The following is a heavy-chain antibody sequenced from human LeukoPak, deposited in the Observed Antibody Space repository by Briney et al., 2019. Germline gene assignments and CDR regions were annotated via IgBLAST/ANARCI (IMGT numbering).Heavy chain of an antibody. Sequence: ASLKVSCKASGYTFTSYGINWVRQAPGQGLEWMGWISAYNGNTIYAQKLQGRVAMTTDTSTRTVYMELRSLRSDDTAVYYCAKYRRCRRHSKTPYYYYGMDVWGQGTMVTVS. D-gene: IGHD2/OR15-2a*01. J-gene: IGHJ6*02. CDR1: GYTFTSYG. CDR2: ISAYNGNT. V-gene: IGHV1-18*01. CDR3: AKYRRCRRHSKTPYYYYGMDV.